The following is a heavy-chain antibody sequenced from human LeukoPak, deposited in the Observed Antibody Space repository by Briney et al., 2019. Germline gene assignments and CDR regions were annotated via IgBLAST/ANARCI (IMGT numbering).Heavy chain of an antibody. CDR2: INSDSSAI. J-gene: IGHJ4*02. D-gene: IGHD3-10*01. Sequence: GGSLRLSCVASGFTFSSYSMNWVRQAPGKGLDWISGINSDSSAIYYADSVKGRFTISRDNAKNSLYLQMNSLRAEDTAVYYCATDHPYYYGSGSYYKPPGFDYWGQGTLVTVSS. V-gene: IGHV3-48*01. CDR1: GFTFSSYS. CDR3: ATDHPYYYGSGSYYKPPGFDY.